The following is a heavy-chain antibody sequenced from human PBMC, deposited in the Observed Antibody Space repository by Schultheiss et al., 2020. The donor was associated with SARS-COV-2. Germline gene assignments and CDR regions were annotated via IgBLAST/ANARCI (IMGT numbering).Heavy chain of an antibody. CDR2: ISHNGST. D-gene: IGHD3-22*01. Sequence: GSLRLSCAVYGGSFSGYFWSWIRQPPGKGLEWIGEISHNGSTNYNPSLKSRVTISVDTSKNQFSLKLSSVTAADTAVYYCARSASEDSSGYFDYWGQGTLVTVSS. CDR1: GGSFSGYF. V-gene: IGHV4-34*01. CDR3: ARSASEDSSGYFDY. J-gene: IGHJ4*02.